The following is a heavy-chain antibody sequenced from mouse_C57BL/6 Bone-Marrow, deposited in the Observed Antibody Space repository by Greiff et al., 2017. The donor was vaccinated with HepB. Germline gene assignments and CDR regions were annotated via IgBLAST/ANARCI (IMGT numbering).Heavy chain of an antibody. CDR1: GYSITSGYY. Sequence: EVQLKESGPGLVKPSQSLSLTCSVTGYSITSGYYWNWIRQFPGNKLEWMGYISYDGSNNYNPSLKNRISITRDTSKNQFFLKLNSVTTEDTATYYCANNEGGYWGQGTTLTVSS. V-gene: IGHV3-6*01. CDR3: ANNEGGY. CDR2: ISYDGSN. J-gene: IGHJ2*01.